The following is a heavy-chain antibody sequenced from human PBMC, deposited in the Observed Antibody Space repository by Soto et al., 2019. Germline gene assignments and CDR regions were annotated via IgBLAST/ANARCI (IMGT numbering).Heavy chain of an antibody. CDR3: VRDSGRGFYFDY. D-gene: IGHD3-10*01. CDR2: IRNRPNSYTT. CDR1: GFTFSDHY. Sequence: EVQLVESGGGLVQPGGSLRLSCAASGFTFSDHYMDWVRQAPGKGLEWVGRIRNRPNSYTTQYAASVKGRFAVLRDASENLVYLQMNDLKTEDTAVYYCVRDSGRGFYFDYWGQGAQVTVSS. V-gene: IGHV3-72*01. J-gene: IGHJ4*02.